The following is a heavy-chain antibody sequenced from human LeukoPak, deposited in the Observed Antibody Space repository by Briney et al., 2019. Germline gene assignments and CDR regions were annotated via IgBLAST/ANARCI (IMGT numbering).Heavy chain of an antibody. D-gene: IGHD4-11*01. CDR3: AKKSTTVITYYFDY. CDR2: ISSSGSTI. CDR1: GFTFSSYE. Sequence: GGSLRLSCAASGFTFSSYEMNWVRQAPGKGLEWVSYISSSGSTIYYADSVKGRFTISRGNSKNTLYLQMNSLRAEDTAVYYCAKKSTTVITYYFDYWGQGTLVTVSS. J-gene: IGHJ4*02. V-gene: IGHV3-48*03.